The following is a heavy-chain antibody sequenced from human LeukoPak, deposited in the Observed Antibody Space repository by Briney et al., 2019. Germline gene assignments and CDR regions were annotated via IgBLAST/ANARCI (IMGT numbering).Heavy chain of an antibody. V-gene: IGHV4-59*01. CDR1: GGSINSYY. CDR3: TSGGMVSGDY. CDR2: IYYSGSA. J-gene: IGHJ4*01. D-gene: IGHD2-8*01. Sequence: SETLSLTCTVSGGSINSYYWSWIRQPPGKGLEWIGYIYYSGSANYNPSLKSRVTISRDTSKNQFSLKLRSVTAADTAVYYCTSGGMVSGDYWGHGTLVTVSS.